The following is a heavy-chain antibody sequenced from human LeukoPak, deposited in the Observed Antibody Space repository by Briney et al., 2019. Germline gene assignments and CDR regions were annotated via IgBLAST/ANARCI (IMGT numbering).Heavy chain of an antibody. CDR2: ISGRGDST. J-gene: IGHJ4*02. D-gene: IGHD1-26*01. V-gene: IGHV3-23*01. CDR1: GFTFNSNG. CDR3: AKSATVGIKAPFDC. Sequence: GGSLRLSCAASGFTFNSNGMSWVRQAPGKGLEWVSHISGRGDSTNYADSVKGRFTISRDNSKDTLFLQMSSLRAEDTAVYYCAKSATVGIKAPFDCWGQGALVTVSS.